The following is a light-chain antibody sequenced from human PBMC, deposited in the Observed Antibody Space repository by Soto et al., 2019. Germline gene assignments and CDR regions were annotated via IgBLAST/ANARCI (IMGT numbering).Light chain of an antibody. V-gene: IGKV1-33*01. Sequence: DIPMTQSPSSLSESVGDRVTITCQASQDISNYLNWYQQKPGKAPKLLIYDASNLETGVPSRFSGSGSGTDFTFTISSLQPEDIATYYCQQYDNRYVTFGQGTKLEIK. CDR2: DAS. J-gene: IGKJ2*01. CDR1: QDISNY. CDR3: QQYDNRYVT.